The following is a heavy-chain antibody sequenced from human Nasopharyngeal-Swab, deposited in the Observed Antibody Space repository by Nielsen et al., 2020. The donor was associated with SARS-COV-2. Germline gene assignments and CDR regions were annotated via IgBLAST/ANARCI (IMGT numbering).Heavy chain of an antibody. J-gene: IGHJ6*02. Sequence: GESPKISCAASGFTFSTYNMNWVRQVPGKGLEWISSISSSSTYIYYADSVKGRFTISRDNAKNSVYLQMNSLRADDTAVYYCARDGLDYDFWSAYFMDVWGQGTTVTVSS. CDR2: ISSSSTYI. CDR3: ARDGLDYDFWSAYFMDV. CDR1: GFTFSTYN. D-gene: IGHD3-3*01. V-gene: IGHV3-21*01.